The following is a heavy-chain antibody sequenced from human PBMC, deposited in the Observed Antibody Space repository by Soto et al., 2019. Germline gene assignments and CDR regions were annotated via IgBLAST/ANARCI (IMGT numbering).Heavy chain of an antibody. J-gene: IGHJ4*02. CDR3: AKISAGSTDETMFTVFDH. CDR1: GDSIRSSY. Sequence: SETLSLTCAVSGDSIRSSYWTWIRQAPGRGLEWIGDIYHTGTTNYNPSLKSRVSISVDTSKNKFSLRLRSVTAADSDIYFCAKISAGSTDETMFTVFDHWGQGTLVTVSS. D-gene: IGHD6-13*01. CDR2: IYHTGTT. V-gene: IGHV4-59*03.